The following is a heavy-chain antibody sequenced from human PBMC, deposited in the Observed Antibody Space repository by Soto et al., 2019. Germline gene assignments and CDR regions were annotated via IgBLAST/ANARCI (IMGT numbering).Heavy chain of an antibody. V-gene: IGHV3-21*02. J-gene: IGHJ1*01. D-gene: IGHD3-22*01. CDR1: GFTFNKYS. CDR2: ITSKTGDQ. Sequence: EVRLVESGGGLVKPGGSLRLSCAASGFTFNKYSMNLVRQAPGKGLEWVSSITSKTGDQYYADSVKGRFIISRDNTNNSLSLQVTSLRDEDTAVDYCARDLMPNDRGLGDLAYWDQGTLVTVSS. CDR3: ARDLMPNDRGLGDLAY.